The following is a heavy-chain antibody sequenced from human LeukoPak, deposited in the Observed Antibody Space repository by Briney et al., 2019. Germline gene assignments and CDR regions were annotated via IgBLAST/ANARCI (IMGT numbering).Heavy chain of an antibody. CDR1: GGSISDSSYY. D-gene: IGHD3-3*01. CDR2: IYYSGST. V-gene: IGHV4-39*01. J-gene: IGHJ3*02. Sequence: SETLTLTCTVSGGSISDSSYYWGWIRQPPGKGLEWIATIYYSGSTYYKSSLKSRVTISVDTSKNQFSLKLTSVTAADTAVYYCARHFDSPRAFDIWGQGTMVTVSS. CDR3: ARHFDSPRAFDI.